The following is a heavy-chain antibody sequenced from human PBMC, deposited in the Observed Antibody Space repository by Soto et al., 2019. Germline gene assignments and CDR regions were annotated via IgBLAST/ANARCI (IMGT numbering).Heavy chain of an antibody. Sequence: PGGSLRLSCAASGFTVSINYMSWVRHAPGKGLEWVSVIYSGGSTYYADSVKGRFTISRDNSKNTLYLQMNSLRAEDTAVYYCARSVAARRGEDWFDPWGQGTLVTVSS. CDR1: GFTVSINY. CDR2: IYSGGST. CDR3: ARSVAARRGEDWFDP. J-gene: IGHJ5*02. D-gene: IGHD6-6*01. V-gene: IGHV3-53*01.